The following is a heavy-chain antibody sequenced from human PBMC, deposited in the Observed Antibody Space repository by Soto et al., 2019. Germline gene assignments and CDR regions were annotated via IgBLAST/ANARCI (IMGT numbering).Heavy chain of an antibody. CDR1: GGSLRDSDYY. V-gene: IGHV4-39*01. D-gene: IGHD6-6*01. Sequence: SETLSLTCTVSGGSLRDSDYYWGWIRQPPGKGLDWIGSIYYSGRTYYNPSLKSRVTISVDTSKRQFSLKLSSVTAADTAVYYCARTRSPPPRTRWFDPWGQGTLVTVSS. CDR3: ARTRSPPPRTRWFDP. CDR2: IYYSGRT. J-gene: IGHJ5*02.